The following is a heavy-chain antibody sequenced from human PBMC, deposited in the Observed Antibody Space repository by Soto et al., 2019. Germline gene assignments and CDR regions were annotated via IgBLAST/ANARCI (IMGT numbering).Heavy chain of an antibody. CDR2: IIPILGIA. Sequence: QVQLVQSGAEVKKPGSSVKVSCKASGGTFSSYTISWVRQAPGQGPEWMGRIIPILGIANYAQKFQGRVTITADKSTSTAYMELSSLRSEDTAVYYCARDGSSSSAIDYWGQGTLVTVSS. V-gene: IGHV1-69*08. D-gene: IGHD6-6*01. CDR1: GGTFSSYT. CDR3: ARDGSSSSAIDY. J-gene: IGHJ4*02.